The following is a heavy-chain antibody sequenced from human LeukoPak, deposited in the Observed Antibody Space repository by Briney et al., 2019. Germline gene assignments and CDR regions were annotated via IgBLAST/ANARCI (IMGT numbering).Heavy chain of an antibody. D-gene: IGHD3-9*01. J-gene: IGHJ5*02. V-gene: IGHV3-23*01. Sequence: GGSLRLSCAASGFTFSSYAMSWVRQAPGKGLEWVSAISGSGGSTYYADSVKVRFTISRDNSKNTLYLQMNSLRAEDTAVYYCAKGLRYFDWSSGNWFDPWGQGTLVTVSS. CDR2: ISGSGGST. CDR1: GFTFSSYA. CDR3: AKGLRYFDWSSGNWFDP.